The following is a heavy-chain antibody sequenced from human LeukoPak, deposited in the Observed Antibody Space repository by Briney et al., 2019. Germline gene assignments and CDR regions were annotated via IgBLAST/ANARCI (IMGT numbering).Heavy chain of an antibody. D-gene: IGHD5-12*01. CDR3: ATLRGYSGYSRY. CDR2: ISSSSSYI. CDR1: GLNFNSYS. J-gene: IGHJ4*02. Sequence: GGSLRLSCAASGLNFNSYSMNWVRQAPGKGLEWVSSISSSSSYIYYADSVKGRFTISRDNAKNSLYLQMNSLRAEDTAVYYCATLRGYSGYSRYWGQGTLVTVSS. V-gene: IGHV3-21*01.